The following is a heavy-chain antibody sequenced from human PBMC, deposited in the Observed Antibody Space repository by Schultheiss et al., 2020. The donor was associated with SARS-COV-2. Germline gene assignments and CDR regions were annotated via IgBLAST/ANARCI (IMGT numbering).Heavy chain of an antibody. D-gene: IGHD2-15*01. V-gene: IGHV4-34*01. Sequence: SETLSLTCAVSGVSFSGYYWSWIRQPPGKGLEWIGEINHSGSTNYNPSLKSRVTISVDTSKNQFSLKLSSVTAADTAVYYCARDAPYCSGGSCYLWFDPWGQGTLVTVSS. J-gene: IGHJ5*02. CDR3: ARDAPYCSGGSCYLWFDP. CDR2: INHSGST. CDR1: GVSFSGYY.